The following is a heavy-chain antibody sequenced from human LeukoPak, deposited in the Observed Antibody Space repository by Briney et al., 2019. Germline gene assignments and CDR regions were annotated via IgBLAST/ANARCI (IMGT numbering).Heavy chain of an antibody. CDR1: VYTFLSYG. J-gene: IGHJ4*02. V-gene: IGHV1-18*01. CDR3: ARDGGYFDY. Sequence: GASVKVSFKASVYTFLSYGFSWVRQAPGQGLEWMGWISPYNGNTNYAQRFQGRVTMTTDTSTSTAYMELRSLRFDDTPVYYCARDGGYFDYWGRGTLVTVSS. CDR2: ISPYNGNT.